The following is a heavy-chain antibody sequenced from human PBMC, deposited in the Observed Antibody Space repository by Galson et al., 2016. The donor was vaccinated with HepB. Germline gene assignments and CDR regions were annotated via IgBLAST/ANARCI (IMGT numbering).Heavy chain of an antibody. Sequence: SLRLSCAVSGFTFSDYAMSWVRQAPGKGLELVSAISSNGATTSHADSVKGRFTISRDNSKSTLYLQMNSLRVEDTAVYYCAKAHPSPTATGGFWGQGTTVTVSS. D-gene: IGHD7-27*01. V-gene: IGHV3-23*01. CDR2: ISSNGATT. J-gene: IGHJ6*02. CDR1: GFTFSDYA. CDR3: AKAHPSPTATGGF.